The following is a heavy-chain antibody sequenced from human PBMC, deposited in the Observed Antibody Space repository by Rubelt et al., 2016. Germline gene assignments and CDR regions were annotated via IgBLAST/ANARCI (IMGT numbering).Heavy chain of an antibody. CDR1: GFTFSSYA. V-gene: IGHV3-30*04. CDR2: ISYDGSNK. J-gene: IGHJ3*02. D-gene: IGHD4-11*01. CDR3: ARAGVTTADAFDI. Sequence: QVQLVESGGGVVQPGRSLRLSCAASGFTFSSYAMHWVRQAPGKGLEWVAVISYDGSNKYYADSVKGRFTISRGNSKNTLYLQMNSLRAEDTAVYYCARAGVTTADAFDIWGQGTMVTVSS.